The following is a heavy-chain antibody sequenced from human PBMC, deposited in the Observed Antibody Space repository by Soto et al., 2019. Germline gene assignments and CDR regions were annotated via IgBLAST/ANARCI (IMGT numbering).Heavy chain of an antibody. CDR1: GFTVSSHY. CDR3: ARDSVQYSSSWYVRTHDYYYGMDV. CDR2: IYSGGST. Sequence: EVQLVESGGGLIQPGGSLRLSCAASGFTVSSHYMSWVRQAPGKGLEWVSVIYSGGSTYYADSVKGRFTISRDNSKNTLYLQMNSLRAEDTAVYYCARDSVQYSSSWYVRTHDYYYGMDVWGQGTTVTVSS. D-gene: IGHD6-13*01. V-gene: IGHV3-53*01. J-gene: IGHJ6*02.